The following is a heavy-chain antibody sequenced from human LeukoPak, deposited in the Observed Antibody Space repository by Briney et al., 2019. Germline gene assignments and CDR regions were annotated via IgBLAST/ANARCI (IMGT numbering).Heavy chain of an antibody. CDR2: IYSSGTT. J-gene: IGHJ4*02. CDR3: ARGAAFSGSYSLDF. Sequence: PGGSLRLSCAASGFTVSSNYMSWVRQAPGKGLEWVSVIYSSGTTFYAYSVKGRSTISRDNSKNTLFLQMSGLRDDDTAVYYCARGAAFSGSYSLDFWGQGTLVTVSS. D-gene: IGHD1-26*01. CDR1: GFTVSSNY. V-gene: IGHV3-53*01.